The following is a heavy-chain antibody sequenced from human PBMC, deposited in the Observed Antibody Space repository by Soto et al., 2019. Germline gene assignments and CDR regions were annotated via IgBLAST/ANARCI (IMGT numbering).Heavy chain of an antibody. D-gene: IGHD3-3*01. CDR3: ARLNFWSGYYSPPAAEFDY. CDR2: IYYSGST. J-gene: IGHJ4*02. V-gene: IGHV4-59*01. CDR1: GGSISSYY. Sequence: QVQLQESGPGLVKPSETLSLTCTVSGGSISSYYWSWIRQPPGKGLEWIGYIYYSGSTNYNPSLKSRGTISVDTSKNQFSLKLRSVAAAGTAVYYCARLNFWSGYYSPPAAEFDYWGQGTLVTVSS.